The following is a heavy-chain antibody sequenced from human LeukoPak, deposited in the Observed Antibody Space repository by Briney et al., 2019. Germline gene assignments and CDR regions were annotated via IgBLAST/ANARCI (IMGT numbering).Heavy chain of an antibody. CDR1: GFTFSNYG. Sequence: PGGSLRLSCAASGFTFSNYGMHWVRQAPGKGLEWVAVIWYDGSNIHYADSAKGRFTISRDNSKNTLYLQMSGLSAEDTALYYCARSYDSSDDYYGAFDIWGQGTMVTVSS. D-gene: IGHD3-22*01. V-gene: IGHV3-33*01. J-gene: IGHJ3*02. CDR2: IWYDGSNI. CDR3: ARSYDSSDDYYGAFDI.